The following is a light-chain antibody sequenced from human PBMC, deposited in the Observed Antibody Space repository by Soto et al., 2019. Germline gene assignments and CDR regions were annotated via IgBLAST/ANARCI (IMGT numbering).Light chain of an antibody. CDR2: AAS. CDR1: QSISSH. J-gene: IGKJ1*01. Sequence: DIQMTQSPSSLSVSVGDRVTITCRASQSISSHLNWYQQKPGKAPKLLIYAASSLQSGVPSRFSGSGSGTDFTLTISSLQPEDFASYYCQQSYSTPWTFGQGTKVDIK. CDR3: QQSYSTPWT. V-gene: IGKV1-39*01.